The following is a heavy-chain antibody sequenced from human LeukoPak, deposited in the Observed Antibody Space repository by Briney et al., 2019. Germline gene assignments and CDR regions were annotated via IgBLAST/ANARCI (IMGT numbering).Heavy chain of an antibody. J-gene: IGHJ4*02. V-gene: IGHV3-21*01. CDR3: ARVDVAGTSGCFDY. D-gene: IGHD6-19*01. Sequence: GGSLRLSCAASGFTFSSYSMNWVRQAPGKGLEWVSSISSSSYIYYADSVKGRFTISRDNAKNSLYLQMNSLRAEDTAVYYCARVDVAGTSGCFDYWGQGTLVTVSS. CDR2: ISSSSYI. CDR1: GFTFSSYS.